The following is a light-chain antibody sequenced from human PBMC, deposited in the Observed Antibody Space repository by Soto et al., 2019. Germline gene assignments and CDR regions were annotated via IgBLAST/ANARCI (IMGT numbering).Light chain of an antibody. CDR2: DVS. J-gene: IGKJ5*01. V-gene: IGKV1-5*01. CDR1: QSISSW. Sequence: DIQMTQSPSTLSASVGDRVSITCRASQSISSWLAWYQQKPGKAPKLLIYDVSSLQSGVPSRFSGSGSGAEFTLTISCLQSEDFATYYCQQYYSYPRTFGQGTRLE. CDR3: QQYYSYPRT.